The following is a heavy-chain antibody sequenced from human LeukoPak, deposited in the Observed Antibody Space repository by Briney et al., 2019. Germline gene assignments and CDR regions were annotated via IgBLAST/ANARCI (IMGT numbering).Heavy chain of an antibody. CDR3: ARLYDGGYDDYYCYYMDV. Sequence: GESLKISCKGSGYSFTSYWIGWVRQMPGKGLEWMGIIYPGDSDTRYSPSLQGQVTISADKSISTAYLQWSSLKASDTAMYYCARLYDGGYDDYYCYYMDVWGKGTTVTVSS. V-gene: IGHV5-51*01. J-gene: IGHJ6*03. D-gene: IGHD5-12*01. CDR2: IYPGDSDT. CDR1: GYSFTSYW.